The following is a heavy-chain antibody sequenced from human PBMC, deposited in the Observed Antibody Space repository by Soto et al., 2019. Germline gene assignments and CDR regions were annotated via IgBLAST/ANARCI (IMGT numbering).Heavy chain of an antibody. Sequence: VKVSCKASGYTFTGYYMHWVRQAPGQGLEWMGWINPNSGGTNYAQKFQGRVTMTRDTSISTAYMELSRLRSDGTAVYYCARDRKSGSYLNYWGQGTLVTVSS. J-gene: IGHJ4*02. CDR3: ARDRKSGSYLNY. CDR1: GYTFTGYY. D-gene: IGHD1-26*01. V-gene: IGHV1-2*02. CDR2: INPNSGGT.